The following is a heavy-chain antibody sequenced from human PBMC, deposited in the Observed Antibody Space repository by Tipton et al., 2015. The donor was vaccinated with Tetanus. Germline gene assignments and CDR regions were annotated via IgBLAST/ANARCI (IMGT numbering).Heavy chain of an antibody. D-gene: IGHD3-22*01. CDR1: GVSITSSSYY. Sequence: GLVKPSETLSLICSVSGVSITSSSYYWGWIRQPPGKGPDWIGSVYYSGTTYSNPSLKSRVSISIDTSKNQFSLTLSSVTAADTAVYYCARGLYDSTDSYRYFDYWGQGTLVTVSS. J-gene: IGHJ4*02. V-gene: IGHV4-39*01. CDR3: ARGLYDSTDSYRYFDY. CDR2: VYYSGTT.